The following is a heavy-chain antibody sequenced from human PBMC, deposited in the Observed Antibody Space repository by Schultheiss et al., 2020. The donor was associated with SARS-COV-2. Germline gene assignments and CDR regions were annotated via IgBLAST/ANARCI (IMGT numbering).Heavy chain of an antibody. CDR1: GGSISGSY. CDR2: IYYSGST. J-gene: IGHJ4*02. D-gene: IGHD6-13*01. CDR3: ARDAAAGNFY. V-gene: IGHV4-31*03. Sequence: SQTLSLTCTVSGGSISGSYFSWIRQPPGKGLEWIGYIYYSGSTYYNPSLKSRVTISVDTSKNQFSLKLSSVTAADTAVYYCARDAAAGNFYWGQGTLVTVSS.